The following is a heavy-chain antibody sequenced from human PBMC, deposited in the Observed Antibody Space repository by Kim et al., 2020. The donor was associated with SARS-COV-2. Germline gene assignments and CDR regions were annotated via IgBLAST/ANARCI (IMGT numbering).Heavy chain of an antibody. D-gene: IGHD1-26*01. Sequence: SETLSLTCTVSGGSISSNTHYWGWIRQPPGKGLEWIGSIYYTGTTYYNPSLKSRVTFSVDTPNNHFSLRLSPVSASDTAVYYSPRERKGIVGATSFD. CDR3: PRERKGIVGATSFD. CDR1: GGSISSNTHY. V-gene: IGHV4-39*02. J-gene: IGHJ4*01. CDR2: IYYTGTT.